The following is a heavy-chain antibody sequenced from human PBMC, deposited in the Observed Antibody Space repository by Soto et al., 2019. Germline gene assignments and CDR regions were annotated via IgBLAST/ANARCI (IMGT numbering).Heavy chain of an antibody. D-gene: IGHD4-17*01. V-gene: IGHV1-24*01. J-gene: IGHJ4*02. CDR3: ATLLHGDYVRPYYFDY. CDR1: GYTLTELS. Sequence: ASVKVSCKVSGYTLTELSMHWVRQAPGKGLEWMGGFDPEDGETIYAQKFQGRVTMTEDTSTDTAYMELSSLRSEDTAVYYCATLLHGDYVRPYYFDYWGQGTLVTVSS. CDR2: FDPEDGET.